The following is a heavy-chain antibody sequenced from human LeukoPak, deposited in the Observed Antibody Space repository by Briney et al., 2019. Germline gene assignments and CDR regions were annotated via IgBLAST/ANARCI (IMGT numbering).Heavy chain of an antibody. CDR1: GGSIHSY. CDR3: ARDATYYYGSGSYYSSH. J-gene: IGHJ4*02. D-gene: IGHD3-10*01. CDR2: IYTSGST. Sequence: SETLSLTCTVSGGSIHSYWSWIRQPAGKGLEWIGRIYTSGSTNYNPSLKSRVTISVDTSKNQFSLKLSSVTAADTAVYYCARDATYYYGSGSYYSSHWGQGTLVTVSS. V-gene: IGHV4-4*07.